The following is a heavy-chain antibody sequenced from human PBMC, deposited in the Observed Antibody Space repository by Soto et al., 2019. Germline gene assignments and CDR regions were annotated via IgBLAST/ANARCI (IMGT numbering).Heavy chain of an antibody. Sequence: SETLSLTCAVYGGSFSGYYWSWIRQPPGKGLEWIGEINHSGSTNYNPSLKSRVTISVDTSKNQFSLKLSSVTAADTAVYYCARGLEVYYGSGSYYKFRRARLDPWGQGTLVTVSS. CDR3: ARGLEVYYGSGSYYKFRRARLDP. CDR2: INHSGST. J-gene: IGHJ5*02. D-gene: IGHD3-10*01. V-gene: IGHV4-34*01. CDR1: GGSFSGYY.